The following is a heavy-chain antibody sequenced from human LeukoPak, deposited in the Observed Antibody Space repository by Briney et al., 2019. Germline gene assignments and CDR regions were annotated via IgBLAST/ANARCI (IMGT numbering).Heavy chain of an antibody. V-gene: IGHV3-43*01. J-gene: IGHJ4*02. CDR1: GFTFDDYT. Sequence: GGSLRLSCAASGFTFDDYTMHWVRQAPGKGLEWVSLISWEGGSTYYADSVKGQFTISRDNSKNSLYLQMNSLRTEDTALYYCAKGPFGVGYYFDYWGQGTLVTVSS. D-gene: IGHD3-3*01. CDR3: AKGPFGVGYYFDY. CDR2: ISWEGGST.